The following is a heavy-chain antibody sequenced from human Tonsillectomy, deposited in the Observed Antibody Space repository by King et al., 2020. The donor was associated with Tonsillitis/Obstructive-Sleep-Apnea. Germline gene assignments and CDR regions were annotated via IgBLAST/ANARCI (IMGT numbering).Heavy chain of an antibody. CDR1: GGSFSGYY. J-gene: IGHJ3*02. CDR3: AKGGLAHDAFDI. CDR2: ISHSGST. V-gene: IGHV4-34*01. Sequence: VQLQQWGAGLLKPSETLSLTCAVYGGSFSGYYWSWIRQPPGKGLEWIGEISHSGSTSYNPSLKSRVTISVDTSRNQFSLRLTSITAADTAVYYCAKGGLAHDAFDIWGQGTMVTVSS.